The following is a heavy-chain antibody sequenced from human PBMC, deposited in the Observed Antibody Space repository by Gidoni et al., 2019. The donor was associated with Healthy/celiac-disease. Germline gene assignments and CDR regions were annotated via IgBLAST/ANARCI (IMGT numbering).Heavy chain of an antibody. Sequence: EVQLLASGGGLVQPGGSLRLSCAASVFTFSSYAMSWVRQAPGKGLEWVSAIRGSGGSTYYADSVKGRFTISRDNSKNTLYLQMNSLRAEDTAVYYCAKWGLAAAGLDYWGQGTLVTVSS. V-gene: IGHV3-23*01. D-gene: IGHD6-13*01. CDR1: VFTFSSYA. CDR2: IRGSGGST. CDR3: AKWGLAAAGLDY. J-gene: IGHJ4*02.